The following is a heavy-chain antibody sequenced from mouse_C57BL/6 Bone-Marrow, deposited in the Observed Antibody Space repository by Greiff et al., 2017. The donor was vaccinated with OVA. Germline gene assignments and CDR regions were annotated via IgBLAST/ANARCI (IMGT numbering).Heavy chain of an antibody. Sequence: EVQLQQSGPELVKPGASVKISCKASGYTFTDYYMNWVKQSHGKSLEWIGVINPNNGGTSYNQKFKGKATLTVDKSSSTAYMELRSLTSEDSAVDYGARLGYYGSSYYFDYWGQGTTLTVSS. CDR2: INPNNGGT. CDR3: ARLGYYGSSYYFDY. CDR1: GYTFTDYY. D-gene: IGHD1-1*01. V-gene: IGHV1-26*01. J-gene: IGHJ2*01.